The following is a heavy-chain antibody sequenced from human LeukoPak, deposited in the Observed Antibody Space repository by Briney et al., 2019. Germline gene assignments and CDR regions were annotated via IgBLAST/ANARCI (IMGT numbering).Heavy chain of an antibody. CDR2: IYYSGST. V-gene: IGHV4-59*01. CDR1: GGSISSYY. D-gene: IGHD5-12*01. J-gene: IGHJ4*02. CDR3: ARAHVGSGSPHFDY. Sequence: PSETLSLTCTVSGGSISSYYWSWIRQRPGKGLEWIGYIYYSGSTNYNPSLKSRVTISVDTSKNQFSLKLSSVTAADTAVYYCARAHVGSGSPHFDYWGQGTLLTVSS.